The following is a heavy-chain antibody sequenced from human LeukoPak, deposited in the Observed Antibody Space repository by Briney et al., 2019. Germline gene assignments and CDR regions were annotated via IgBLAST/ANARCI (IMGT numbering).Heavy chain of an antibody. CDR2: IYTSGST. CDR3: ARVFEWYSYGPYYYYGMDV. D-gene: IGHD5-18*01. CDR1: GGSISSYY. Sequence: PSETLSLTCTVSGGSISSYYWSWIRQPAGKGLEWIGRIYTSGSTNYNPSLKSRVTMSVDTSKNQFSLKLSSVTAADTAVYYCARVFEWYSYGPYYYYGMDVWGQGTTVTVSS. J-gene: IGHJ6*02. V-gene: IGHV4-4*07.